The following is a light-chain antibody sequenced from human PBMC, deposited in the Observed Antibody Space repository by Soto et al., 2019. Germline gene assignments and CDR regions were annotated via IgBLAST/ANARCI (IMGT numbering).Light chain of an antibody. CDR1: QSVSSN. Sequence: VMTQSPATLSVSPGERATLSCRASQSVSSNLAWYQQKPGQAPRLLIYGASTRATGIPARFSGSGSGTEFTLTISSLQSEDFAVYYCQQYNNWPPRITFGQGTRLEIK. J-gene: IGKJ5*01. V-gene: IGKV3-15*01. CDR2: GAS. CDR3: QQYNNWPPRIT.